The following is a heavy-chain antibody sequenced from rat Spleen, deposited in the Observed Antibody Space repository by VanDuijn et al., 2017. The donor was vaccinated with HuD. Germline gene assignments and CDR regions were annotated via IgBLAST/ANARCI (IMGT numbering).Heavy chain of an antibody. Sequence: QVQLKESGPGLVQPSQTLSLTCTVSGFSLTSYTVSWVRQPPGKGLEWIAAISSGGSTYYNSALKSRLSISRDTSKSQVFLKMNSLQTDDTGTYYCTIHPRYWGQGVMVTVSS. J-gene: IGHJ2*01. CDR1: GFSLTSYT. CDR3: TIHPRY. D-gene: IGHD3-1*01. V-gene: IGHV2-6*01. CDR2: ISSGGST.